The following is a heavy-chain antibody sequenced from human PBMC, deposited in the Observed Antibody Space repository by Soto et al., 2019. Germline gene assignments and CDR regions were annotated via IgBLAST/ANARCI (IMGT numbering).Heavy chain of an antibody. J-gene: IGHJ4*02. CDR1: GYSFPNYW. CDR3: ARQGGDYLPYDY. V-gene: IGHV5-51*01. Sequence: PGESLKISCQTSGYSFPNYWIAWVRQMPGKGLEWMGIIFPADSDTRYSPSFQGQVTISADRSIDTAYLQWSSLKASDTAMYYCARQGGDYLPYDYWGQGTLVTVSS. CDR2: IFPADSDT. D-gene: IGHD4-17*01.